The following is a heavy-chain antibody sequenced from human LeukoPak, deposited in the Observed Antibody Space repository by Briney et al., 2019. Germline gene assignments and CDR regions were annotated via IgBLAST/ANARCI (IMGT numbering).Heavy chain of an antibody. Sequence: PGGSLRLSCAASGFTFSSYAMHWVRQAPGKGLEWVAVISYDGSNKYYADSVRGRFTISRDNSKNTLYLQMNSLRAEDTAVYYCARESIHPITMIVVVTTGYFDYWGQGTLVTVSS. V-gene: IGHV3-30*04. CDR1: GFTFSSYA. D-gene: IGHD3-22*01. CDR3: ARESIHPITMIVVVTTGYFDY. CDR2: ISYDGSNK. J-gene: IGHJ4*02.